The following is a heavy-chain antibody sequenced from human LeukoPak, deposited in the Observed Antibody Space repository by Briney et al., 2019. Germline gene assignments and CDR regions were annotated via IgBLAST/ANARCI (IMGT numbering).Heavy chain of an antibody. Sequence: GGSLRLSCAASGFTFSSYAMSWVRQAPGKGLEWVSVLYSGGNTYHADSAKGRFTISRDNSKNTLYLQMNSLRAEDTAVYYCAREGASSSFGYWGQGTLVTVSS. CDR2: LYSGGNT. CDR3: AREGASSSFGY. J-gene: IGHJ4*02. D-gene: IGHD6-13*01. CDR1: GFTFSSYA. V-gene: IGHV3-53*01.